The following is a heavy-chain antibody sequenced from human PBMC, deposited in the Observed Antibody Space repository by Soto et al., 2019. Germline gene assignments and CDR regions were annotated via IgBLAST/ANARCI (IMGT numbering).Heavy chain of an antibody. CDR2: ISAYNDNT. D-gene: IGHD3-3*01. V-gene: IGHV1-18*04. CDR1: GYTFTSYG. Sequence: ASVKVSCKASGYTFTSYGISWVRQAPGQGLEWMGWISAYNDNTNYAQKLQGRVTMTTDTSTSTAYMELRSLRSDDTAVYYCARASYDFWSGYYPSNWFDPWGQGTLVTVSS. CDR3: ARASYDFWSGYYPSNWFDP. J-gene: IGHJ5*02.